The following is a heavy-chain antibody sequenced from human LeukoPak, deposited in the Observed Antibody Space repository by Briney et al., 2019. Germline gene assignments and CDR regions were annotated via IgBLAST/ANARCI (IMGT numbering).Heavy chain of an antibody. CDR1: GGSITTYY. CDR2: ILISGRT. Sequence: SETLSLTCTVSGGSITTYYWSWIRQPAGKGLEWIGRILISGRTNYNPSLKSRLTMSADTSKNQFSLKLGYVTAADTAVYYCASMYGFGDGYNYNFHSWGQGTLVTVSS. D-gene: IGHD5-24*01. CDR3: ASMYGFGDGYNYNFHS. V-gene: IGHV4-4*07. J-gene: IGHJ4*02.